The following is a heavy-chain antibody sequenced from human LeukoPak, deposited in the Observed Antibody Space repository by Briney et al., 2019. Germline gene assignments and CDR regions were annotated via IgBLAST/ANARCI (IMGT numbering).Heavy chain of an antibody. CDR1: GFTFHNYW. Sequence: PGGSLRLSCAASGFTFHNYWMSWVRQAPGKGLQWVANIKQDGTEKNYVDFVKGRFSISRDNAQKSPFLELKNVTVEDTAVYYCARDHGFCTEDSCPDHGVDYWGQGTRVSVSS. J-gene: IGHJ4*02. D-gene: IGHD2-8*02. V-gene: IGHV3-7*01. CDR3: ARDHGFCTEDSCPDHGVDY. CDR2: IKQDGTEK.